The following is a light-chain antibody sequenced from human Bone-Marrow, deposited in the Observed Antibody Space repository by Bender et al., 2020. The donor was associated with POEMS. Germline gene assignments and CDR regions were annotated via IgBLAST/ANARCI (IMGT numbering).Light chain of an antibody. V-gene: IGLV2-14*01. CDR3: SSYTSSTALL. CDR2: EVN. Sequence: QSALTQPASVSGSPGQSITISCTGSSSDIGYYKYVSWYQHLPGKAPKLVIYEVNRRPSGLSNRFSGSKSGTTASLTISGLQAEDEANYYCSSYTSSTALLFGGGTKLTVL. CDR1: SSDIGYYKY. J-gene: IGLJ3*02.